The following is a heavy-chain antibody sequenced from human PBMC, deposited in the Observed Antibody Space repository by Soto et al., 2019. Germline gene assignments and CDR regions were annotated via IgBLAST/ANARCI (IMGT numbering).Heavy chain of an antibody. V-gene: IGHV3-53*01. CDR3: GRGSSGSSGTLRVDY. J-gene: IGHJ4*02. CDR1: GFSVSSNY. D-gene: IGHD3-22*01. CDR2: IYSGGNT. Sequence: GSLNVSWVFTGFSVSSNYMSLVLQAPGKGLEWVSVIYSGGNTYYADSVEGRFSISRDSSKNTLFLQMNGLRAEDTAMYYCGRGSSGSSGTLRVDYCGQRTLVTVSS.